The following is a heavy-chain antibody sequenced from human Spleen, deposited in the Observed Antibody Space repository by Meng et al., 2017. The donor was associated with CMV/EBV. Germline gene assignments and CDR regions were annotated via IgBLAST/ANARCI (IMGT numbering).Heavy chain of an antibody. V-gene: IGHV3-30-3*01. J-gene: IGHJ3*02. D-gene: IGHD4-17*01. CDR2: ISYDGSYK. CDR1: GFTLNSYT. CDR3: ATLRFHGDFTDAVNI. Sequence: GESLKISCAASGFTLNSYTVHWVRQAPGKGLEWMAVISYDGSYKYYGDSVKGRFTVSRDNSKRSVYLQMNSLRPEDTAVYYCATLRFHGDFTDAVNIWGQGTLVTVSS.